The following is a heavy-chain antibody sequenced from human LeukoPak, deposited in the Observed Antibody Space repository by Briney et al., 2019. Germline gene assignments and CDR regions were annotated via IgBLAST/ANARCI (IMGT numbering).Heavy chain of an antibody. J-gene: IGHJ4*02. D-gene: IGHD5-24*01. V-gene: IGHV3-21*01. CDR1: GFTFSSYS. CDR3: AREGDGYNSQADY. CDR2: ISSSSSYI. Sequence: GESLRLSCAASGFTFSSYSMNWVRQAPGKGLEWVSSISSSSSYIYYADSVKGRFTISRDNAKNSLYLQMNSLRAEDTAVYYCAREGDGYNSQADYWGQGTLVTVSS.